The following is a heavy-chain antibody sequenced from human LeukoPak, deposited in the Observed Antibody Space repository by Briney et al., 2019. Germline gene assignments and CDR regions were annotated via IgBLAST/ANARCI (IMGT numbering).Heavy chain of an antibody. J-gene: IGHJ4*02. V-gene: IGHV4-61*02. CDR1: GGSISSGSYY. Sequence: NPSQTLSLTCTVSGGSISSGSYYWSWIRQPAGKGLEWIGRIFTSGSTNYNPSLKSRVTMSVDTAKNQFSLKLTSVTAADTAVYYCARGRYGSGSYFFDYWGQGSLVTVSS. D-gene: IGHD3-10*01. CDR3: ARGRYGSGSYFFDY. CDR2: IFTSGST.